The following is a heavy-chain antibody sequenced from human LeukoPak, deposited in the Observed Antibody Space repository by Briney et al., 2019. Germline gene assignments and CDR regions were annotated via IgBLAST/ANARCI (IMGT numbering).Heavy chain of an antibody. D-gene: IGHD5-12*01. CDR2: IYYSGST. CDR3: ARTYSGYDPRQYHYQXYMDV. V-gene: IGHV4-59*08. J-gene: IGHJ6*03. Sequence: SETLSLTCTVSGGSISSYYWSWIRQPPGKGLEWIGYIYYSGSTDYNPSLNSRVTISVDTSKNQFSLKLSSVTAADTAVYYCARTYSGYDPRQYHYQXYMDVWGKGTTVTVSS. CDR1: GGSISSYY.